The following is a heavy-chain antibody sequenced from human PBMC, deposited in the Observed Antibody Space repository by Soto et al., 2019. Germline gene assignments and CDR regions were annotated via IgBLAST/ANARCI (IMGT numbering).Heavy chain of an antibody. J-gene: IGHJ3*01. CDR2: ISDTETT. CDR1: GGPVSSTLYF. D-gene: IGHD4-17*01. Sequence: QVQLQESGPGLVEPLETLSLSCTVSGGPVSSTLYFWNWIRQSPGKGLEWIGYISDTETTNYNPSLKSRVTIALDTSKKHFSLKLTSVTAADTAVYYCASMGYFGDYVTVWGQGTMVTVSS. CDR3: ASMGYFGDYVTV. V-gene: IGHV4-61*03.